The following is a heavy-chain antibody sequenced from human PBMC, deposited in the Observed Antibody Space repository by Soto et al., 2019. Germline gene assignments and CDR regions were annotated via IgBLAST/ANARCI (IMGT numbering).Heavy chain of an antibody. J-gene: IGHJ5*02. CDR2: ISSSSYI. D-gene: IGHD3-22*01. V-gene: IGHV3-21*01. CDR3: ARDRYDSSGYYSPYNWFDP. Sequence: GSLRLSCAASGFTFSSYSMNWVLQAPGKGLEWVSSISSSSYIYYADSVKGRFTISRDNAKNSLYLQMNSLRAEDTAVYYCARDRYDSSGYYSPYNWFDPWGQGTLVTVSS. CDR1: GFTFSSYS.